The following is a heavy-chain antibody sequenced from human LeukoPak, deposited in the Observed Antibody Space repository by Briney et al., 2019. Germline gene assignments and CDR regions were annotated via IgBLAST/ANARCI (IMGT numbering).Heavy chain of an antibody. J-gene: IGHJ5*02. CDR1: GFTFSSYA. CDR2: ISSSGSGGNT. D-gene: IGHD6-19*01. CDR3: AKARYSSGWYRSFDP. V-gene: IGHV3-23*01. Sequence: GGSLRLSCAASGFTFSSYAMHWVRQAPGKGLEWVSGISSSGSGGNTYYADSVKGRFTISRDNSKNTLYLQMNSLRAEDTAVYYCAKARYSSGWYRSFDPWGQGTLVTVSS.